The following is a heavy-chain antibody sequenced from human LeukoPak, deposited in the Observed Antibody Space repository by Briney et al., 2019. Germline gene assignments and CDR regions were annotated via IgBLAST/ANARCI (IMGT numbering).Heavy chain of an antibody. CDR2: ISGSGVST. CDR3: AKDEGYSGENWFDP. CDR1: GFTFSSYA. J-gene: IGHJ5*02. D-gene: IGHD5-12*01. V-gene: IGHV3-23*01. Sequence: GGSLRLSCAASGFTFSSYAMSWVRQAPGKGLEWVSAISGSGVSTYYADSVKGRFTISRDNSKNTLYLQMNSLRAEDTAVYYCAKDEGYSGENWFDPWGQGTLVTVSS.